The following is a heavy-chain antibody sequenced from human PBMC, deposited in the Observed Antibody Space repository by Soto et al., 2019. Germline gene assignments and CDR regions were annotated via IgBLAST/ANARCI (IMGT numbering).Heavy chain of an antibody. V-gene: IGHV1-2*02. J-gene: IGHJ4*02. CDR3: ATSPGSSSWFLWFDY. CDR1: GYTFTGYY. Sequence: ASVKVSCKASGYTFTGYYMHWVRQAPGQGLEWMGWINPNSGGTNYAQKFQGRVTMTRDTSISTAYMELSRLRSDDTAVYYCATSPGSSSWFLWFDYWGQGTRVTVSS. CDR2: INPNSGGT. D-gene: IGHD6-13*01.